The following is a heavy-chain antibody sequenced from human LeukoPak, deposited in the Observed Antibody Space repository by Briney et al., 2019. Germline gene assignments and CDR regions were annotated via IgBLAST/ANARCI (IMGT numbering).Heavy chain of an antibody. Sequence: GGSLRLSCAASGFTFSSYAMSWVRQAPGEGLEWVSGISGSGGSTYYADSVKGRFTISRDNSKNTLYLQMNSLRAEDTAVYYCANAYSVSWSGFDYWGQGTLVTVSS. J-gene: IGHJ4*02. CDR1: GFTFSSYA. CDR3: ANAYSVSWSGFDY. D-gene: IGHD6-13*01. CDR2: ISGSGGST. V-gene: IGHV3-23*01.